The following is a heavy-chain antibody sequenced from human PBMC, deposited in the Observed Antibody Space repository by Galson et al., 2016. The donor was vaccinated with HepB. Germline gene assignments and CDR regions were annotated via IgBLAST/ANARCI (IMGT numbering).Heavy chain of an antibody. CDR3: ATITFAHGFDI. V-gene: IGHV4-59*12. D-gene: IGHD3-10*01. CDR1: GASISRYY. J-gene: IGHJ3*02. Sequence: ETLSLTCTVSGASISRYYWSWIRQPPGKGLEWIGYIYHIGNTDYNPSLESRVTISLDTSKSLFSLILRSVTAADTAVYYCATITFAHGFDIWGQGTAVTVSS. CDR2: IYHIGNT.